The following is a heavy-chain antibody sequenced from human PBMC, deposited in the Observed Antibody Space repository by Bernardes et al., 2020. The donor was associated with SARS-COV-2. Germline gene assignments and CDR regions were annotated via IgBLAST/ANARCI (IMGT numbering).Heavy chain of an antibody. V-gene: IGHV2-5*02. D-gene: IGHD3-3*01. J-gene: IGHJ5*02. CDR1: GFSLSTSGVG. CDR3: AHRRPITIFGVVTPFFDP. Sequence: SGPTLLKPTQTLTLTCTFSGFSLSTSGVGVGWIRQPPGKALEWLALIYWDDDKRYSPSLKSRLTITKDTSKNQVVLTMTNMDPVDTATYYCAHRRPITIFGVVTPFFDPWGQGTLVTVSS. CDR2: IYWDDDK.